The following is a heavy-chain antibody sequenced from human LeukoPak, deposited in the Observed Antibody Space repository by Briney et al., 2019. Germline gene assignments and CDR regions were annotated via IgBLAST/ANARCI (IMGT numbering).Heavy chain of an antibody. CDR3: ARALYYYDSSGYYYGAFDI. CDR1: GGTFSSYA. V-gene: IGHV1-69*04. D-gene: IGHD3-22*01. J-gene: IGHJ3*02. Sequence: SVKVSCKASGGTFSSYAISWVRRAPGQGLEWMGRIIPIFGIANYAQKFQGRVTITADKSTSTAYMELSSLRSEDTAVYYCARALYYYDSSGYYYGAFDIWGRGTMVTVSS. CDR2: IIPIFGIA.